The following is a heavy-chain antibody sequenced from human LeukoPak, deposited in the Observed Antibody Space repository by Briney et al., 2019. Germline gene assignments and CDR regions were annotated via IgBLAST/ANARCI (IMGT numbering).Heavy chain of an antibody. CDR2: TSSSDDGT. CDR3: ARAPVTSCRGAFCYPFDY. D-gene: IGHD2-21*01. J-gene: IGHJ4*02. CDR1: GFTFSSYG. Sequence: GGSLRLSCVASGFTFSSYGMHWVRQVPGKGLEWVSATSSSDDGTYYADSVRGRFTISRDNSKNTLYLQMNRLRVEDAALYYCARAPVTSCRGAFCYPFDYWGQGILVTVSS. V-gene: IGHV3-23*01.